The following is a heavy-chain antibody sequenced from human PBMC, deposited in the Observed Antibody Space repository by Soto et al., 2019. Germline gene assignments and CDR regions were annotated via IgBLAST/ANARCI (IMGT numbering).Heavy chain of an antibody. CDR2: IYYSGSA. V-gene: IGHV4-31*03. Sequence: SETLSLTCTVSGGSISSGGYYWSWIRQHPGKGLEWIGYIYYSGSAYYNPSLKSRVTISVDTSKNQFSLKLSSVTAADTAVYYCARQYGDYDLNWFDPWGQGTLVTVSS. CDR1: GGSISSGGYY. D-gene: IGHD4-17*01. J-gene: IGHJ5*02. CDR3: ARQYGDYDLNWFDP.